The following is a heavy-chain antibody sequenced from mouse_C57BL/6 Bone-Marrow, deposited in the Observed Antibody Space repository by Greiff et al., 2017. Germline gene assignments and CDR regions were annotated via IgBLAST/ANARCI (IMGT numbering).Heavy chain of an antibody. J-gene: IGHJ4*01. D-gene: IGHD1-1*01. V-gene: IGHV1-19*01. CDR2: INPYNGGT. Sequence: VRLQQSGPVLVKPGASVKMSCKASGYTFTDYYMNWVKQSHGKSLEWIGVINPYNGGTSYNQKFKGKATLTVDKSSSTAYMELNSLTSEDSAVYYCARRTNYYGSSFYAMDYWGQGTSVTVSS. CDR1: GYTFTDYY. CDR3: ARRTNYYGSSFYAMDY.